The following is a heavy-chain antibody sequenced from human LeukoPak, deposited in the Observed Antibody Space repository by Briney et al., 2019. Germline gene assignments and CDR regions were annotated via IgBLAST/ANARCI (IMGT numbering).Heavy chain of an antibody. D-gene: IGHD3-16*01. V-gene: IGHV3-74*01. Sequence: GGSLRLSCAVSGLSFSNYWMHWVRQAPGKGLVWVARTNLHGTTGDYADSVKGRFTISRANAKNTLLLQMNSLSAKDTAVDYCASAYTYVRLGDHWGQGTLVTVSS. CDR3: ASAYTYVRLGDH. CDR1: GLSFSNYW. CDR2: TNLHGTTG. J-gene: IGHJ4*02.